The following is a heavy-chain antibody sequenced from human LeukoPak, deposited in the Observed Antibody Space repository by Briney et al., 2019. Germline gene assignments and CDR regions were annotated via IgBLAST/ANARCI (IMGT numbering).Heavy chain of an antibody. J-gene: IGHJ4*02. CDR2: IRSKTNSYAT. CDR1: GFTLSDSA. Sequence: GGSLKLSCAASGFTLSDSAMHWVRQTSDKGLEWVGRIRSKTNSYATEYAASVKGRFTISRDDSKNTIYLQMNSLKTEDTAVYYCARHMDPDFGDKKLFDYWGLGTQFTVSS. V-gene: IGHV3-73*01. CDR3: ARHMDPDFGDKKLFDY. D-gene: IGHD4-23*01.